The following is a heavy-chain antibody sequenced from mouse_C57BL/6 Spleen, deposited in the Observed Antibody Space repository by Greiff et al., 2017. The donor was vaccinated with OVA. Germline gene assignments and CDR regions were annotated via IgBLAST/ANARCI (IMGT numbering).Heavy chain of an antibody. CDR2: IHPNSGST. CDR3: ARGITTVVASRAMDY. V-gene: IGHV1-64*01. J-gene: IGHJ4*01. D-gene: IGHD1-1*01. CDR1: GYTFTSYW. Sequence: QVQLQQPGAELVKPGASVKLSCKASGYTFTSYWMHWVKQRPGQGLEWIGIIHPNSGSTNYNEKFKSKATLTVDKSSSTAYMQLSSLTSEDSAVYYCARGITTVVASRAMDYWGQGTSVTVSS.